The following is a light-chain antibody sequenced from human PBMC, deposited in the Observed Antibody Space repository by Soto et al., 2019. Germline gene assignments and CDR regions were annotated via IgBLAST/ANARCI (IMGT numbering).Light chain of an antibody. V-gene: IGKV3-20*01. Sequence: EIVLTQSPATLSVSPGERGTLSCRSSQNILSNLAWYRQKPGQAPSLLIYGASSRATGIPDRFSGSGSGTDFTLTISRLEPEDFAVYYCQQYGNSPQITFGGGTKVDI. CDR2: GAS. CDR3: QQYGNSPQIT. J-gene: IGKJ4*01. CDR1: QNILSN.